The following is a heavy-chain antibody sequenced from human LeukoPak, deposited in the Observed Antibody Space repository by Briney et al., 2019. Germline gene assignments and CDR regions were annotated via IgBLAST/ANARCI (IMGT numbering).Heavy chain of an antibody. V-gene: IGHV4-59*01. D-gene: IGHD3-10*01. CDR2: IVYTGRT. CDR3: ARDSWWDGSKTFSDWFGP. J-gene: IGHJ5*02. Sequence: LSLTCTVSGGSIGSYYWSWVRQPPEKGLEWIGNIVYTGRTNYNPSLKSRVTISIDTSKNQFSLRLSSVTAADTAVYYCARDSWWDGSKTFSDWFGPWGQGTLVTVSS. CDR1: GGSIGSYY.